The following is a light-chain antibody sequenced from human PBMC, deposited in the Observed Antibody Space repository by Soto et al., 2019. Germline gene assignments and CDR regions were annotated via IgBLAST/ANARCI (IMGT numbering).Light chain of an antibody. CDR1: QGVASW. CDR2: TAS. V-gene: IGKV1D-12*01. J-gene: IGKJ4*01. Sequence: DIQMTQSPSSVSASIGDRVTITCRASQGVASWLAWYQQKPGKAPKLLIYTASILQTGVPLRFSGSGSGTDFTLTISSLQPEDFATYYCQQAGSFPLTYGGGTRVEIK. CDR3: QQAGSFPLT.